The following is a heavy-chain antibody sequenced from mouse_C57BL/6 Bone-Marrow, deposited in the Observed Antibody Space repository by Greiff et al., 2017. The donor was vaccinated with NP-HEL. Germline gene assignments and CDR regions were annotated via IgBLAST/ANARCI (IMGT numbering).Heavy chain of an antibody. CDR2: ISYDGSN. CDR1: GYSITSGYY. V-gene: IGHV3-6*01. J-gene: IGHJ4*01. Sequence: DVQLQESGPGLVKPSQSLSLTCSVTGYSITSGYYWNWIRQFPGNKLEWMGYISYDGSNNYNPSLKNRISITRDTSKNQFFLKLNSVTTEDTATYYCARVYYGYGGAMDYWGQGTSVTVSS. D-gene: IGHD2-2*01. CDR3: ARVYYGYGGAMDY.